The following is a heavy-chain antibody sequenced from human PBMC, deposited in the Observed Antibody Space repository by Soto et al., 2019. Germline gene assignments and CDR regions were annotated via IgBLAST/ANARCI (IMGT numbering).Heavy chain of an antibody. CDR3: AKRIRCSGVSCSTSFFFDL. CDR1: GFTFTNYP. V-gene: IGHV3-23*01. CDR2: ITTTGAT. J-gene: IGHJ4*02. D-gene: IGHD2-15*01. Sequence: EVQLLESGGGLVQPGGSLRLSCAASGFTFTNYPMSWVRQSPERGLEWVSSITTTGATFYADSLKGRFNISRDNSKNTLWLQMNRQTAEDTAVYYCAKRIRCSGVSCSTSFFFDLLGQGTQVTVSS.